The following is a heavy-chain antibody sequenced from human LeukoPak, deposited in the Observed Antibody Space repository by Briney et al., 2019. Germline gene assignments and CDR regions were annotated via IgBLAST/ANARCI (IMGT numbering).Heavy chain of an antibody. J-gene: IGHJ6*02. CDR1: GFTFSDYY. CDR3: ARTGYCSGGSCRGMDV. D-gene: IGHD2-15*01. V-gene: IGHV3-11*01. CDR2: ISSSGSTI. Sequence: GGSLRLSCAASGFTFSDYYMSWIRQAPGKGLEWVSYISSSGSTIYYADSVKGRFTISRDNAKNLLYLQMNSLRAEDTAVYYCARTGYCSGGSCRGMDVWGQGTTVTVSS.